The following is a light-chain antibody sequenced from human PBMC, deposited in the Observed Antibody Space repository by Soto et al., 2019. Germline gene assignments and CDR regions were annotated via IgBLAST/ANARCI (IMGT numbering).Light chain of an antibody. V-gene: IGLV2-14*03. CDR1: SSDVGGYNY. CDR2: DVS. Sequence: QSALTQPASVSGSPGQSVTISCTGTSSDVGGYNYVSWYQQHPGKVPKLMIYDVSDRPSGVSNRFSGSKSGNTASLTISGLLAEDEADYYCSSFTGSTSYVFGSGTKLTVL. CDR3: SSFTGSTSYV. J-gene: IGLJ1*01.